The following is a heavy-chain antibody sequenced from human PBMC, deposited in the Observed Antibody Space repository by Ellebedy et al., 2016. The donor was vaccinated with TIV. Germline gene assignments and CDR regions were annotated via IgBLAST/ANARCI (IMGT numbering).Heavy chain of an antibody. CDR3: AREARYSGYDVFDY. CDR1: GYTFTSYG. CDR2: IIPIFGTA. V-gene: IGHV1-69*06. D-gene: IGHD5-12*01. J-gene: IGHJ4*02. Sequence: AASVKVSCKASGYTFTSYGISWVRQAPGQGLEWMGGIIPIFGTANYAQKFQGRVTITADKSTSTAYMELSSLRSEDTAVYYCAREARYSGYDVFDYWGQGTLVTVSS.